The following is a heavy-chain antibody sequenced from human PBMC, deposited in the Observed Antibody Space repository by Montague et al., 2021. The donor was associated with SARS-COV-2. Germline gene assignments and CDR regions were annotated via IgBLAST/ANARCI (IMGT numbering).Heavy chain of an antibody. CDR1: GFTFGSLP. V-gene: IGHV3-30*01. J-gene: IGHJ6*02. Sequence: SLRLSCAASGFTFGSLPIHWVRQAPGKGLQWVTVISSDGGKKYYADSVRGRFTVSRDNSENTLYLQLNSLRPDDTAVYFCTRGRPASSYYYYDMDVWGQGTTVTVS. CDR3: TRGRPASSYYYYDMDV. CDR2: ISSDGGKK. D-gene: IGHD3-10*01.